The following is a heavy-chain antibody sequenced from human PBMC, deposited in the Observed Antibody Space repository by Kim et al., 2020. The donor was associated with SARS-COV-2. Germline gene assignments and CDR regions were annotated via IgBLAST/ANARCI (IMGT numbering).Heavy chain of an antibody. V-gene: IGHV4-39*01. CDR3: ARWVYGSGSYSYYFDY. Sequence: LKSRVTISVDTSKNQFSLKLSSVTAADTAVYYCARWVYGSGSYSYYFDYWGQGTLVTVSS. J-gene: IGHJ4*02. D-gene: IGHD3-10*01.